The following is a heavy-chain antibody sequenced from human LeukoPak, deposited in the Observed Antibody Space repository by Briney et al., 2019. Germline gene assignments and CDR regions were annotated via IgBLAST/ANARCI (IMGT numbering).Heavy chain of an antibody. J-gene: IGHJ4*02. V-gene: IGHV4-39*01. CDR2: IYYSGST. D-gene: IGHD5-24*01. CDR1: GGSISSSSYH. Sequence: SETLSLTCTVSGGSISSSSYHWRWIRQPPGKGREWIVSIYYSGSTYYNPSLKSRVTISVDTSKNQFSLKLNSVTAADTAVYYCARHFGGYNYFDYWGQGTLVTVSS. CDR3: ARHFGGYNYFDY.